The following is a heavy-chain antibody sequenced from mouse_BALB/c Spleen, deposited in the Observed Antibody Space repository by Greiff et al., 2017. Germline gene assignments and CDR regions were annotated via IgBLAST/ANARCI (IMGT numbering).Heavy chain of an antibody. CDR3: ASITTSY. Sequence: QVHVKQSGAELAKPGASVKMSCKASGYTFTSYWMHWVKQRPGQGLEWIGYINPSTGYTEYNQKFKDKATLTADKSSSTAYMQLSSLTSEDSAVYYCASITTSYWGQGTTLTVSS. J-gene: IGHJ2*01. D-gene: IGHD1-2*01. CDR2: INPSTGYT. CDR1: GYTFTSYW. V-gene: IGHV1-7*01.